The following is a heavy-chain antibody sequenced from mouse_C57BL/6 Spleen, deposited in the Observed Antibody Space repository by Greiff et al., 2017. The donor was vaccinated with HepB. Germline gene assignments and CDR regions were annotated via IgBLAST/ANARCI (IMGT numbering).Heavy chain of an antibody. J-gene: IGHJ4*01. CDR1: GYTFTSYT. V-gene: IGHV1-4*01. Sequence: VQLQQSGAELARPGASVKMSCKASGYTFTSYTMHWVKQRPGQGLEWIGYINPSSGYTKYNQKFKDKATLTADKSSSTAYMQLSSLTSADSAVYYCARIGLYKDYYAMDYWGQGTSVTVSS. D-gene: IGHD1-3*01. CDR2: INPSSGYT. CDR3: ARIGLYKDYYAMDY.